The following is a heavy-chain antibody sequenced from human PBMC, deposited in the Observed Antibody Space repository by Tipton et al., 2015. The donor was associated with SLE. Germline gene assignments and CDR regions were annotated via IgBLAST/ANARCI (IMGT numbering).Heavy chain of an antibody. D-gene: IGHD1-7*01. J-gene: IGHJ6*04. CDR1: GGSISRIGYY. CDR2: IYHSGNT. V-gene: IGHV4-31*03. Sequence: TLSLTCTVSGGSISRIGYYWSWIRQHPGKGLEWIGYIYHSGNTYYNPSLGSRLTISVDTSKDQFSLRLTSVTAADTAVYYCARATDWNLSPDVWGKGTTVTVSS. CDR3: ARATDWNLSPDV.